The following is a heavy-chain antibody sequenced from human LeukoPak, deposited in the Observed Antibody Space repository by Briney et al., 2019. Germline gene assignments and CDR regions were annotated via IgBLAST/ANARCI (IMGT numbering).Heavy chain of an antibody. CDR1: GYTFTGHY. V-gene: IGHV1-2*02. D-gene: IGHD2-15*01. Sequence: GASVKVSCKASGYTFTGHYMHWVRQAPGQRLECMGWINPNSGGTNYAQKFQGRVTMTRDTSISTAYMELSRLKSDDTAVYYCARGGDIVEPWGQGTLVTVSS. CDR3: ARGGDIVEP. J-gene: IGHJ5*02. CDR2: INPNSGGT.